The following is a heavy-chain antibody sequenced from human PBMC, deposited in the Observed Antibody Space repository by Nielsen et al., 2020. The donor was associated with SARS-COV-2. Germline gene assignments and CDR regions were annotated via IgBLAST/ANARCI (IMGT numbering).Heavy chain of an antibody. J-gene: IGHJ5*02. Sequence: ASVKVSCKASGYTFSTSYMHWVRQAPGQRLEWMGWMSAADGRTTYSQKFQGRVTMTRDTSTSTVYMELSSLRSDDTAVYYCAGGWPARLDPWGQGTPVTVSS. CDR2: MSAADGRT. V-gene: IGHV1-3*01. CDR1: GYTFSTSY. CDR3: AGGWPARLDP. D-gene: IGHD2-15*01.